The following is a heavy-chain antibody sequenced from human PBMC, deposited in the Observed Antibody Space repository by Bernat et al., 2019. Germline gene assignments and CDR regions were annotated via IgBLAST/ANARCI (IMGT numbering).Heavy chain of an antibody. CDR3: ARDSGSGSYENAPFDY. D-gene: IGHD3-10*01. V-gene: IGHV3-33*01. J-gene: IGHJ4*02. Sequence: QVQLVESGGGVVQPGRSLRLSCAASGFTFSSYGMHWVRQAPGKGLEWVAVIWYDGSNKYYADSVKGRFTISRDNSKNTLYLQMNSLRAEDTAVYYCARDSGSGSYENAPFDYWGQGTLVTVSS. CDR2: IWYDGSNK. CDR1: GFTFSSYG.